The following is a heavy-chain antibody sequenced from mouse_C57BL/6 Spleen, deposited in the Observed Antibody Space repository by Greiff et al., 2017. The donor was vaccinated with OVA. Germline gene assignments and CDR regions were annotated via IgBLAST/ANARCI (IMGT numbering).Heavy chain of an antibody. D-gene: IGHD4-1*01. CDR3: ARGENWEWFAY. CDR2: ISYDGSN. J-gene: IGHJ3*01. CDR1: GYSITSGYY. V-gene: IGHV3-6*01. Sequence: EVKLMESGPGLVKPSQSLSLTCSVTGYSITSGYYWNWIRQFPGNKLEWMGYISYDGSNNYNPSLKNRISITRDTSKNQFFLKLNSVTTEDTATYYCARGENWEWFAYWGQGTLVTVSA.